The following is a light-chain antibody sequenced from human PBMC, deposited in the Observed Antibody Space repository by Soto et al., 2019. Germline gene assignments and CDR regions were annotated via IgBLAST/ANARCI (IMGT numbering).Light chain of an antibody. CDR3: QQYNNWPRT. CDR1: ESISSN. J-gene: IGKJ1*01. CDR2: GAS. Sequence: EIVMTQSPATLSVSPGKRATLSCRASESISSNLAWYQQKPGQAPRLLIYGASTRATGIPVRFSGSGSGTEFTLTISSLQSEDFAVYYCQQYNNWPRTFGQGTKVEI. V-gene: IGKV3-15*01.